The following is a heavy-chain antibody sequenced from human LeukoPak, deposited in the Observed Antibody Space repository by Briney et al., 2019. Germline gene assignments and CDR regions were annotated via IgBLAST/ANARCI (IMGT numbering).Heavy chain of an antibody. J-gene: IGHJ4*02. D-gene: IGHD1-26*01. Sequence: PGGSLRLSCAASGFTFSSYSMNWVRQAPGKGLEWVSYISSSSSTIYYADSVKGRFTISRDNAKNSLYLQMNSLRAEDTAVYYCARDRATYSLRYYFDYWGQGTLVTVSS. CDR1: GFTFSSYS. CDR3: ARDRATYSLRYYFDY. CDR2: ISSSSSTI. V-gene: IGHV3-48*01.